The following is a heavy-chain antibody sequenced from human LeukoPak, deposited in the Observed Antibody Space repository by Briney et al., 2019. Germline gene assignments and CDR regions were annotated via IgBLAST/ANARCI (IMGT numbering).Heavy chain of an antibody. Sequence: TPSETLSLTCAVSGGSISSYYWSWIRQPPGKGLEWIGYIYYSGSTNYNPSLKSRVTISVGTSKNQFSLKLSSVTAADTAVYHCARDPSYGGNSVWSQGTLVTVSS. CDR1: GGSISSYY. CDR3: ARDPSYGGNSV. J-gene: IGHJ4*02. CDR2: IYYSGST. D-gene: IGHD4-23*01. V-gene: IGHV4-59*01.